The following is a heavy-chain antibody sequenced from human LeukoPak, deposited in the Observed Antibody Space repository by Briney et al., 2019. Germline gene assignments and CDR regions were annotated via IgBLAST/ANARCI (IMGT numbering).Heavy chain of an antibody. D-gene: IGHD1-1*01. CDR1: GFTVSSNY. V-gene: IGHV3-66*01. CDR2: IYSGGST. Sequence: GGSLRLSCAASGFTVSSNYMSWVRQAPGKGLEWVSVIYSGGSTYYADSVKSRFTISRDNSKNTLYLQMSSLRAEDTALYYCARGGGGVQRFDYCGQGPLVTVSA. J-gene: IGHJ4*02. CDR3: ARGGGGVQRFDY.